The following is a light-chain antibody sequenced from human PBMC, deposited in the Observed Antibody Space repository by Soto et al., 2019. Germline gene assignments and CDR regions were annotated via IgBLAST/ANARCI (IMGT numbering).Light chain of an antibody. Sequence: EILLTQSPATLSVSPGESATLSCRASQSVSSNLAWYQQKPGQAPRLLIYGASTRATGIPARFSGSGSGTEFTLTISSLQSEDFAVYYCQQYNNWPLWTFGQGTKVDIK. V-gene: IGKV3-15*01. CDR3: QQYNNWPLWT. J-gene: IGKJ1*01. CDR2: GAS. CDR1: QSVSSN.